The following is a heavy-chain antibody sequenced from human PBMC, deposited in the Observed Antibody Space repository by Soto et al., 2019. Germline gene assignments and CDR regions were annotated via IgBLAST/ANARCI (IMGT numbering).Heavy chain of an antibody. CDR2: INHSGST. J-gene: IGHJ5*02. D-gene: IGHD3-10*01. V-gene: IGHV4-34*01. Sequence: SETLSLTCAVYGGSFSGYYWSWIRQPPGKGLEWIGEINHSGSTNYNPSLKSRVTISVDTSKNSLYLQMNSLRDEDTAVYYCAREGTRGGFLNWFDPWGQGTLVTVSS. CDR1: GGSFSGYY. CDR3: AREGTRGGFLNWFDP.